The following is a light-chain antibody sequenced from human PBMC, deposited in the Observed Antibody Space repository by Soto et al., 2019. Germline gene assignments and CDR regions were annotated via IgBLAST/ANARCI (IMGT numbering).Light chain of an antibody. Sequence: EIVMTQSPATLSVSPGERATLSCRASQSVSSNLAWYQQKFGQAPRLLIYSASTRAAGIPARFSGSGSGTEFTLTISSLQSEGFAVYYCQQYNNWPYTFGQGTKLEIK. CDR2: SAS. CDR1: QSVSSN. J-gene: IGKJ2*01. CDR3: QQYNNWPYT. V-gene: IGKV3-15*01.